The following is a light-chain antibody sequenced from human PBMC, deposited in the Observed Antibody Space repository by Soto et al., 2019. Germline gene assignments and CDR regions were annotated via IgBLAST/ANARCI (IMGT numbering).Light chain of an antibody. V-gene: IGLV1-40*01. CDR2: GNS. J-gene: IGLJ3*02. CDR1: SSNIGAGYD. Sequence: QSVLTQPPSVSGAPGQRVTISCTGSSSNIGAGYDVHWYQQLPGTAPKLLIHGNSNRPSGVPDRFSGSKSGTSASPAITGLQAEDEADYYCQSYDSSLSGWVFGGGTKVTVL. CDR3: QSYDSSLSGWV.